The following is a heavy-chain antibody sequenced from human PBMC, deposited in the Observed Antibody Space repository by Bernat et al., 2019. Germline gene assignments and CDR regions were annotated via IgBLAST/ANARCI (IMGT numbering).Heavy chain of an antibody. CDR1: GGSISSYY. D-gene: IGHD3-10*01. CDR2: IYYSGST. J-gene: IGHJ6*03. CDR3: ARVTRGDMDV. Sequence: QVQLQESGPGLVKPSETLSLTCTVSGGSISSYYWSWIRQPPGKGLEWIGYIYYSGSTNYNPSPKSRVTISVDTSKNQFSLKLSSVTAADTAVYYCARVTRGDMDVWGKGTTVTVSS. V-gene: IGHV4-59*01.